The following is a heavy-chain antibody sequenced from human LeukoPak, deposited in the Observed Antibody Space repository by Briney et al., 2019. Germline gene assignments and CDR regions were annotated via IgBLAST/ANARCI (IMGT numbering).Heavy chain of an antibody. CDR3: AKNSRSSGYYLDY. CDR1: GFTFSSFA. J-gene: IGHJ4*02. D-gene: IGHD3-22*01. V-gene: IGHV3-23*01. CDR2: ISGSGGST. Sequence: PGGSLRPSCAASGFTFSSFAMSWVRQAPGKGLEWVSTISGSGGSTSYADSVKGRFTISRDNSKNTLYLQMNSLRAEDTALYYCAKNSRSSGYYLDYWGQGTLVTVSS.